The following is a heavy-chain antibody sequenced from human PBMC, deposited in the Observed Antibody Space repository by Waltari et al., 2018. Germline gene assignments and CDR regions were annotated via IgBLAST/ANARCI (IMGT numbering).Heavy chain of an antibody. V-gene: IGHV3-23*01. CDR3: AKDMSCWWSPDY. D-gene: IGHD6-19*01. CDR2: ISGNGGST. CDR1: RFHFSNYG. J-gene: IGHJ4*02. Sequence: EVRLLESGGGLVQPGGSLRHSCAAYRFHFSNYGMSWVRQVPGKGLEWVSGISGNGGSTYYADSVKARFTVSRDNSKNTLYLQMNSLRAEDTAVYYCAKDMSCWWSPDYWGQGTLVTVSS.